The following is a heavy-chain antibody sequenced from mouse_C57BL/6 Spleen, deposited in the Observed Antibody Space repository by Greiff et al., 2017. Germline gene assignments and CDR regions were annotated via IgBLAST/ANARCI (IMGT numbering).Heavy chain of an antibody. CDR3: ARGELGRCDY. J-gene: IGHJ2*01. V-gene: IGHV5-4*01. CDR2: ISDGGSYT. Sequence: EVQLVESGGGLVKPGGSLKLSCAASGFTFSSYAMSWVRQTPEKRLEWVATISDGGSYTYYQDNVKGRFTITRDNAKNNLYLQMSHLKSEDTAMYYCARGELGRCDYWGQGTTLTVSS. D-gene: IGHD4-1*01. CDR1: GFTFSSYA.